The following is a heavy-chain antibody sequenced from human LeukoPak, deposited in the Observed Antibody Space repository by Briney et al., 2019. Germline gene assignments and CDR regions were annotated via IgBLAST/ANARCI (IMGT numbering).Heavy chain of an antibody. V-gene: IGHV1-18*01. CDR2: TSAYNGNT. D-gene: IGHD3-3*01. CDR3: ARDGSATYDFWSGSYPEWADYYYFYMDV. CDR1: GYTFTSYG. J-gene: IGHJ6*03. Sequence: ASVKVSCKASGYTFTSYGISWVRQAPGQGLEWMGWTSAYNGNTNYAQKFQGRVTMTTGTSTSTAYMELRSLRSDDTAVYYCARDGSATYDFWSGSYPEWADYYYFYMDVWGKGTTVTVSS.